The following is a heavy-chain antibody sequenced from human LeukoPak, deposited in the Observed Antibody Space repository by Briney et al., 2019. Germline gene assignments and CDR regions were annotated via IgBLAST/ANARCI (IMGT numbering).Heavy chain of an antibody. Sequence: PSETLSLTCTVSGGSISSSSYYWGWIRQPPGKGLEWIGNIYYSGSTYYNPSLKSRVTISVDTSKNQFSLKLSSVTAADTAVYYCARDPEPHYYDSSGRYNWFDPWGQGTLVTVSS. V-gene: IGHV4-39*07. CDR1: GGSISSSSYY. CDR2: IYYSGST. D-gene: IGHD3-22*01. J-gene: IGHJ5*02. CDR3: ARDPEPHYYDSSGRYNWFDP.